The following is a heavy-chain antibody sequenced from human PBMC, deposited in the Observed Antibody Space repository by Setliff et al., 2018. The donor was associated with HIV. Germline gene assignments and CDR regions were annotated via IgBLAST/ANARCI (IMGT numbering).Heavy chain of an antibody. D-gene: IGHD1-1*01. CDR3: AKDSAEMGTNGFFDY. V-gene: IGHV3-30*02. CDR1: GFTFSSYG. CDR2: IRYDGSDQ. Sequence: PGGSLRLSCAASGFTFSSYGMHWVRQAPGKGLEWVSFIRYDGSDQYYGDSVKGRFTISRDNSKTTLYLQMNSLRADDTAVYYCAKDSAEMGTNGFFDYWGQGTLVTV. J-gene: IGHJ4*02.